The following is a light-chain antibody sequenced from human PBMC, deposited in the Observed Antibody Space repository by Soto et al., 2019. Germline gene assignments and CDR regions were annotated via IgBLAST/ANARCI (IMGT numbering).Light chain of an antibody. CDR1: QSVRNNY. CDR2: GAS. CDR3: QHYSTSPLT. Sequence: EIVLTQSPGTLSLSPGERATLSCRASQSVRNNYLVWYQQKRGQAPRLLIYGASSRATGIPDRFSGSGSGTDFTLTISRLEPEDFAVYFCQHYSTSPLTFGAGTKVDIX. J-gene: IGKJ4*01. V-gene: IGKV3-20*01.